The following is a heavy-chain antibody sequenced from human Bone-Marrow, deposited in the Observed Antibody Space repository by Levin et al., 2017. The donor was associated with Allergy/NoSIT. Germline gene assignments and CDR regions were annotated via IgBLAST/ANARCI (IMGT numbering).Heavy chain of an antibody. Sequence: GGSLRLSCAASGFTFSSYAMSWVRQAPGKGLEWVSAISGSGGSTYYADSVKGRFTISRDNSKNTLYLQMNSLRAEDTAVYYCAKETGGGDCYSSSEYFQHWGQGTLVTVSS. CDR3: AKETGGGDCYSSSEYFQH. V-gene: IGHV3-23*01. CDR1: GFTFSSYA. J-gene: IGHJ1*01. D-gene: IGHD2-21*01. CDR2: ISGSGGST.